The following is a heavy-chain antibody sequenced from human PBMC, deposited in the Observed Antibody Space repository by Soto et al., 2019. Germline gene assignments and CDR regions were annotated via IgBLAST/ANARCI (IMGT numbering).Heavy chain of an antibody. CDR1: GCSISSGGYS. CDR3: ARGQGYCSSTSCHYYYYGMDV. D-gene: IGHD2-2*01. J-gene: IGHJ6*02. V-gene: IGHV4-30-2*01. CDR2: IYHSGST. Sequence: TLSLTCAVAGCSISSGGYSWSWIRQPPGKGLEWIGYIYHSGSTYYNPSLKSRVTISVDRSKNQFSLKLSFVTAADTAVYYCARGQGYCSSTSCHYYYYGMDVWGQGNTVTVSS.